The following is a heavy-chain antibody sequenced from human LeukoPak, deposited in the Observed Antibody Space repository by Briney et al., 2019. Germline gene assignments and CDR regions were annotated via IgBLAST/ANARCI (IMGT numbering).Heavy chain of an antibody. J-gene: IGHJ4*02. D-gene: IGHD6-19*01. V-gene: IGHV3-30*01. CDR1: GFTFSSYA. CDR3: ARDGVIAVAVFYFDY. Sequence: GRSLRLSCAASGFTFSSYAMHWVRQAPGKGLEWVAVISYDGSNKYYADSVKGRFTISRDNSKNTLYLQMNSLRAEDTAVYYCARDGVIAVAVFYFDYWGQGTLVTVSS. CDR2: ISYDGSNK.